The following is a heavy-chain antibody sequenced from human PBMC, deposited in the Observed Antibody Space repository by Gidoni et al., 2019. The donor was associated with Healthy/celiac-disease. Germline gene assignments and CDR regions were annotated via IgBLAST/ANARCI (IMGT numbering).Heavy chain of an antibody. J-gene: IGHJ4*02. D-gene: IGHD2-15*01. V-gene: IGHV3-23*01. CDR1: GFPFSSYA. CDR2: ISGSGGST. CDR3: AKSAIVEYYFDY. Sequence: EVQLLESGGGLVQPGGSLRLSCPASGFPFSSYAMSWVRQAPGKGLEWGSAISGSGGSTYYADSVKGRFTISRDNSKNTLYLQMNSLRAEDTAVYYCAKSAIVEYYFDYWGQGTLVTVSS.